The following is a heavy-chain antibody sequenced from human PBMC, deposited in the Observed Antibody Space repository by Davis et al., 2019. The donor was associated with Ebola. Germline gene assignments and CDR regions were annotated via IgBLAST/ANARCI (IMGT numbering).Heavy chain of an antibody. CDR3: ARLESGSSD. CDR1: GGSMTSYY. Sequence: SETLSLTCTVSGGSMTSYYWSWIRQPPGKGLEWMGYIYYSGRTNYNPALKSRVTMSLDTSKNHFSLKLNSVTAADTAVYYCARLESGSSDWGQGTLVTVSS. D-gene: IGHD6-13*01. J-gene: IGHJ4*02. CDR2: IYYSGRT. V-gene: IGHV4-59*08.